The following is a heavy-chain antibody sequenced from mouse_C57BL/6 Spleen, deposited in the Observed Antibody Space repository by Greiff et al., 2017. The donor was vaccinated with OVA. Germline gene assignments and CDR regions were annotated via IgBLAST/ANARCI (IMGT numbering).Heavy chain of an antibody. D-gene: IGHD2-3*01. CDR3: TGYDGEYFDV. CDR2: IYPGNSDT. J-gene: IGHJ1*03. Sequence: VQLQQSGTVLARPGASVKMSCKTSGYTFTSYWMHWVNQRPGQGLEWIGAIYPGNSDTSYNQKFKGKANLTADTSASTAYMELSSLTNEDSAVYYCTGYDGEYFDVWGTGTTVTVSS. V-gene: IGHV1-5*01. CDR1: GYTFTSYW.